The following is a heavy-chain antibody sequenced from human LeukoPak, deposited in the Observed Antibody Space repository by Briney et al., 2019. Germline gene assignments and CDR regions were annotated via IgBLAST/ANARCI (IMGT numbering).Heavy chain of an antibody. CDR3: ARTGSWYYYFDY. D-gene: IGHD6-13*01. Sequence: PSETLSLTCTVSGGSISTYYWTWIRQPPGKGLEWIGYIYYTGSTNHNPSLKSRVTISVDTSKNQFSLKLSSVTAADTAVYYCARTGSWYYYFDYWGQGALVTVSS. J-gene: IGHJ4*02. V-gene: IGHV4-59*01. CDR2: IYYTGST. CDR1: GGSISTYY.